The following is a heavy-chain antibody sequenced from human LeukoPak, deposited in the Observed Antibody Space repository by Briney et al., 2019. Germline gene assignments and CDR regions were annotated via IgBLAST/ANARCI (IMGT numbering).Heavy chain of an antibody. CDR3: ATVLEWELLQIPHDAFDI. CDR1: GYTLTELS. V-gene: IGHV1-24*01. D-gene: IGHD1-26*01. J-gene: IGHJ3*02. CDR2: FDPEDGET. Sequence: ASVKVSCKVSGYTLTELSMHWVRQAPGKGLEWMGGFDPEDGETIYAQKFQGRVTMTEDTSTDTAYMELSSLRSEDTAVYYCATVLEWELLQIPHDAFDIWGQGTMVTVSS.